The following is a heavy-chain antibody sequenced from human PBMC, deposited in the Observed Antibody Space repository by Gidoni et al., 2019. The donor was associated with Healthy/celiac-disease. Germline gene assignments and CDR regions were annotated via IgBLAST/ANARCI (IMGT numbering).Heavy chain of an antibody. D-gene: IGHD3-22*01. CDR3: AREGTYYYDSSSPTRLIDY. CDR1: GGSLSGYY. Sequence: QVQLQQWGAGQLKPSETLSLTCAVYGGSLSGYYWSWIRQPPGKGLEWIGEINHSGSTNYNPSLKSRVTISVDTSKNQFSLKVSSVTAADTAVYYCAREGTYYYDSSSPTRLIDYWGQGTLVTVSS. J-gene: IGHJ4*02. V-gene: IGHV4-34*01. CDR2: INHSGST.